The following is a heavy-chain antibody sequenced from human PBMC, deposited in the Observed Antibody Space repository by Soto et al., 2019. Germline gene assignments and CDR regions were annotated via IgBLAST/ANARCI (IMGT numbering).Heavy chain of an antibody. CDR3: ATRIAAAIRY. CDR1: GFTFSSYG. V-gene: IGHV3-30*03. D-gene: IGHD6-13*01. Sequence: QVQLVESGGGVVQPGRSLRLSCAASGFTFSSYGMHWVRQAPGKGLEWVAVISYDGSNKYYADSVKGRFTISRDNSKNPLYLQMNSLRAEDTAVYYCATRIAAAIRYWGQGTLVTVSS. J-gene: IGHJ4*02. CDR2: ISYDGSNK.